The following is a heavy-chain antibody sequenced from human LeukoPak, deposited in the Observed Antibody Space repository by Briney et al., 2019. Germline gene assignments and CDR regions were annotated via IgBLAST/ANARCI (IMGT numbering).Heavy chain of an antibody. D-gene: IGHD3-22*01. Sequence: GGSLRLSCGASGFXFSNYGMHWVRQAPGKGLEWVAVISYDGSNKYYADSVKGRFTLSRDNSKNTLYPQLNSLRAEDTAVYYCAKDYSDSSGYLDYWGQGTLVTVSS. J-gene: IGHJ4*02. V-gene: IGHV3-30*18. CDR2: ISYDGSNK. CDR1: GFXFSNYG. CDR3: AKDYSDSSGYLDY.